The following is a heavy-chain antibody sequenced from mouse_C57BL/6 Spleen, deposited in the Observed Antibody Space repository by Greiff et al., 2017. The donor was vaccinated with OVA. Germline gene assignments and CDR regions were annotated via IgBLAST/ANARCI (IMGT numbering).Heavy chain of an antibody. Sequence: EVQLQESGGGLVQPGGSMKLSCAASGFTFSDAWMDWVRQSPEKGLEWVAEIRNKANNHATYYAASVKGRFTISRDDSKSSVYLQMNSLRAEDTGIYYCTRPDYYGSSYFDYWGQGTTLTVSS. D-gene: IGHD1-1*01. CDR1: GFTFSDAW. CDR3: TRPDYYGSSYFDY. J-gene: IGHJ2*01. CDR2: IRNKANNHAT. V-gene: IGHV6-6*01.